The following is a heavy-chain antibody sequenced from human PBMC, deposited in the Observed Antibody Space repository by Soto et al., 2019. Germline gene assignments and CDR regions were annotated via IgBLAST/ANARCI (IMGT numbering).Heavy chain of an antibody. Sequence: GGSLRLSCAASGFTFSSYWMSWVRQAPGKGLEWVANIKQDGSEKYYVDSVKGRFTISRDNAKNSLYLQMNSLRAEDTAVYYCARDRQLFPYSSSSARRRDPDAFDIWGQGTMVTVSS. V-gene: IGHV3-7*03. CDR3: ARDRQLFPYSSSSARRRDPDAFDI. J-gene: IGHJ3*02. D-gene: IGHD6-6*01. CDR1: GFTFSSYW. CDR2: IKQDGSEK.